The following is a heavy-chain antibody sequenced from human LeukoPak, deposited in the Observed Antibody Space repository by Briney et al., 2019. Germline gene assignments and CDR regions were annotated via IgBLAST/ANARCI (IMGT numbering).Heavy chain of an antibody. CDR3: ASGYCSGGSCPYHLAQFDY. CDR2: IIPIFGTA. CDR1: GGTFSSYA. J-gene: IGHJ4*02. D-gene: IGHD2-15*01. V-gene: IGHV1-69*13. Sequence: ASVKVSCKASGGTFSSYAISWVRQAPGQGLEWMGGIIPIFGTANYAQKFQGRVTTTADESTSTAYMELSSLRSEDTAVYYCASGYCSGGSCPYHLAQFDYWGQGTLVTVSS.